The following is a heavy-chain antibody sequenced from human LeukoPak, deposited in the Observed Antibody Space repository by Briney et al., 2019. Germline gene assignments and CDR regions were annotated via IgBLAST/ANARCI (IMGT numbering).Heavy chain of an antibody. CDR2: IYYSGST. CDR1: GDSISSSNYY. D-gene: IGHD3-3*01. J-gene: IGHJ4*02. CDR3: ARDYVYDFWSGYYTNFDY. V-gene: IGHV4-39*07. Sequence: SETLSLTCTVSGDSISSSNYYWGWIRQPPGKGLEWIASIYYSGSTYYNPSLKSRVTISVDMSKNQFSLKLSSVTAADTAVYYCARDYVYDFWSGYYTNFDYWGQGTLVTVSS.